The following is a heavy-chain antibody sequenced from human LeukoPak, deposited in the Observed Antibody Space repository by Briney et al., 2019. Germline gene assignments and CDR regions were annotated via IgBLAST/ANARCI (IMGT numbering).Heavy chain of an antibody. Sequence: PGGSPRLSCAASGFILSNYNMNWLRRAPGKGLEWVSSISGNSNDMNYADSVKGRFTISRDNTRNSLYLQMNSLRAEDTAIYYCVRIPNGANFPNWFDPWGQGTLVTVSS. CDR2: ISGNSNDM. CDR3: VRIPNGANFPNWFDP. V-gene: IGHV3-21*01. J-gene: IGHJ5*02. CDR1: GFILSNYN. D-gene: IGHD4/OR15-4a*01.